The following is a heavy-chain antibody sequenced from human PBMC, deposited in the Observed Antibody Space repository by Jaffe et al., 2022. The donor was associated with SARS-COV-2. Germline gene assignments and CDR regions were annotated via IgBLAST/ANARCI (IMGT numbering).Heavy chain of an antibody. D-gene: IGHD6-19*01. V-gene: IGHV4-39*01. J-gene: IGHJ5*02. CDR3: ARRMGAVAVLGFDWFDP. Sequence: QLQLQESGPGLVKPSETLSLTCTVSGGSISSSSYYWGWIRQPPGKGLEWIGSIYYSGSTYYNPSLKSRVTISVDTSKNQFSLKLSSVTAADTAVYYCARRMGAVAVLGFDWFDPWGQGTLVTVSS. CDR2: IYYSGST. CDR1: GGSISSSSYY.